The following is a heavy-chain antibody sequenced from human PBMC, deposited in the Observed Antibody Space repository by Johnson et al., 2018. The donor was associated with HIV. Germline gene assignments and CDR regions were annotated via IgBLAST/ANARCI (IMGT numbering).Heavy chain of an antibody. CDR1: GFTFSSYG. CDR3: VRDVANYYDPGAFDI. D-gene: IGHD3-22*01. CDR2: IYSGGST. Sequence: QVQLVESGGGVVQPGRSLRLSCAASGFTFSSYGMHWVRQAPGKGLEWVAVIYSGGSTYYADSVKGRFTISRDNSKNTLYLQMNSLRAEDTAVYYCVRDVANYYDPGAFDIWGQGTMVTVSS. V-gene: IGHV3-NL1*01. J-gene: IGHJ3*02.